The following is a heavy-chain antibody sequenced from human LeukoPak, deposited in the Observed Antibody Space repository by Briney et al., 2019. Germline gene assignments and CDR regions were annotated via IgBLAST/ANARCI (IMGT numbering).Heavy chain of an antibody. J-gene: IGHJ4*02. D-gene: IGHD6-19*01. CDR2: IYYSGST. CDR1: GVSISSYY. CDR3: ATSYSSGWYSFDY. Sequence: SETLSLTCTVSGVSISSYYWSWIRQPPGKGLEWPAYIYYSGSTNYNPSLKSRVTISVDTSKNQFSLKLSSVTAADTAVYYCATSYSSGWYSFDYWGQGTLVTVSS. V-gene: IGHV4-59*01.